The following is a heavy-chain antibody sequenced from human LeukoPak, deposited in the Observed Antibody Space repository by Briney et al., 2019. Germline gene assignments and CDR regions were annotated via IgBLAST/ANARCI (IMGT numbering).Heavy chain of an antibody. CDR2: IKQDGSEK. Sequence: GGSLRLSCAASGFVLRGYWMSWVRQAPGKGLEWVANIKQDGSEKYYVDSVKGRFTISRDNAKNSLYLQMNSLRAEDTAMYYCARTDAFDIWGQGTLVTVSS. J-gene: IGHJ3*02. V-gene: IGHV3-7*01. CDR3: ARTDAFDI. CDR1: GFVLRGYW.